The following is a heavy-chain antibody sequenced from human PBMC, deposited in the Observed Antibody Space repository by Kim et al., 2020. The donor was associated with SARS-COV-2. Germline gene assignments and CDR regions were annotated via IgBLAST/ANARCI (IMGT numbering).Heavy chain of an antibody. J-gene: IGHJ6*03. CDR1: GYTFTGYY. CDR3: AKVRTGGGYDYGYYHYYMDV. V-gene: IGHV1-2*02. CDR2: INPNSGGT. D-gene: IGHD5-12*01. Sequence: ASVKVSCKASGYTFTGYYMHWVRQAPGQGLEWMGWINPNSGGTNYAQKFQGRVTMTRDTSISTAYMELSRQRSDDTAVYYCAKVRTGGGYDYGYYHYYMDVWGKGTTVTVSS.